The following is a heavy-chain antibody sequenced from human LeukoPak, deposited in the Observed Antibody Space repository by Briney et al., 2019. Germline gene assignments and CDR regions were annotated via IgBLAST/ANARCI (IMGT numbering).Heavy chain of an antibody. J-gene: IGHJ4*02. CDR1: GFTFSSYG. Sequence: GKSLRLSCAAPGFTFSSYGMHWVRQAPGKGLEWVALIWYDGSHKDYTDSVKGRFTISRDNSKNTLYLLTKSLRAEDTAVYYCVREDSGYDIHFDYWGQGTLVTVSS. CDR3: VREDSGYDIHFDY. D-gene: IGHD5-12*01. CDR2: IWYDGSHK. V-gene: IGHV3-33*01.